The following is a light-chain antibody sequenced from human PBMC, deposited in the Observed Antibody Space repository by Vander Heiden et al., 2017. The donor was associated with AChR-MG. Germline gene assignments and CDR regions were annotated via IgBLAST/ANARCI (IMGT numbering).Light chain of an antibody. CDR3: QQGNSDLPALT. Sequence: AIQLTQSPSSLSASVGDRVTIPCRASQGISCALAWYQQKPWKSPKLLIYDASSLESGVQSRFSGSGAGTDFTLTISSLQPDDFATYYCQQGNSDLPALTFAGWTKVEI. CDR2: DAS. V-gene: IGKV1-13*02. J-gene: IGKJ4*01. CDR1: QGISCA.